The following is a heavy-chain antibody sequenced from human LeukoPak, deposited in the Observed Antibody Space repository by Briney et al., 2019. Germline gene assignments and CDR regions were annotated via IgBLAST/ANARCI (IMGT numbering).Heavy chain of an antibody. V-gene: IGHV3-23*01. Sequence: PGGSLRLPCAASGFTFSSYAMSWVRQAPGKGLEWVSAISGSGGSTYYADSVKGRFTISRDNSKNTLYLQMNSLRAEDTAVYYCARDLYCGGDCPWGQGTLVTVSS. CDR3: ARDLYCGGDCP. CDR2: ISGSGGST. J-gene: IGHJ5*02. CDR1: GFTFSSYA. D-gene: IGHD2-21*02.